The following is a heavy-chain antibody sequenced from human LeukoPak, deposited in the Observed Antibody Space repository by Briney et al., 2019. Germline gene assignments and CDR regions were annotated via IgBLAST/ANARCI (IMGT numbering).Heavy chain of an antibody. Sequence: ASVKVSCKASGGTFSSYAISWVRQAPGQGLEWMGWINPNSGGTNYAQKFQGRVTMTRDTSISTAYMELSRLRSDDTAVYYCARPAAGTNPFDYWGQGTLVTVSS. D-gene: IGHD6-13*01. CDR1: GGTFSSYA. J-gene: IGHJ4*02. V-gene: IGHV1-2*02. CDR2: INPNSGGT. CDR3: ARPAAGTNPFDY.